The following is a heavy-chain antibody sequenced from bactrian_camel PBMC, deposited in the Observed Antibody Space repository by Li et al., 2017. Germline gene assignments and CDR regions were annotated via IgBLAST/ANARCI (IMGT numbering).Heavy chain of an antibody. CDR2: IDSIEDA. Sequence: HVQLVESGGGSVQAEGSLRLSCVDSGYTYRRYCMAWFRQAPGKEREGVAVIDSIEDAFYADSVLGRFSISKDYDRNTLNLQMRNLKPEDSAMFYCGASLSYLRGAYLSPGRYDTWGQGTQVTVS. V-gene: IGHV3S6*01. D-gene: IGHD3*01. J-gene: IGHJ4*01. CDR1: GYTYRRYC. CDR3: GASLSYLRGAYLSPGRYDT.